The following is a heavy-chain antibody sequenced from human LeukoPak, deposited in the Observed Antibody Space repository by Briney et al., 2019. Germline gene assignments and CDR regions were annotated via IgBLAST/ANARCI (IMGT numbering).Heavy chain of an antibody. CDR3: AEEGATFHPFDF. J-gene: IGHJ4*02. V-gene: IGHV1-69*06. CDR2: IIPIFGTA. Sequence: ASVKVSCKASGGTFSSYAISWVRQAPGQGLEWMGGIIPIFGTANYAQKFQGRVTITADNSTSTAYMELSSLRSEDTAVYYCAEEGATFHPFDFWGQGTLVTVSS. CDR1: GGTFSSYA.